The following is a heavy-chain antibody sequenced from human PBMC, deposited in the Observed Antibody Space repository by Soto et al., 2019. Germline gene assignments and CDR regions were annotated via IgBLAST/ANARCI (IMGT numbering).Heavy chain of an antibody. V-gene: IGHV4-30-4*01. CDR2: IYYSGST. CDR1: GGSISSGDYY. D-gene: IGHD2-15*01. J-gene: IGHJ6*02. CDR3: ARVYSAYYGMDV. Sequence: SETLSLTCTVSGGSISSGDYYWSWIRQPPGKGLEWIGYIYYSGSTYYNPSLKSRVTISVDTSKNQFSLKLSSVTAADTAVYYCARVYSAYYGMDVWGQGTRSPSP.